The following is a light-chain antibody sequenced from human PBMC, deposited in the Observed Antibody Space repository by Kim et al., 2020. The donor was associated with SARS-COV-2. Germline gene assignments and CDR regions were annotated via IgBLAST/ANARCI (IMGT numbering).Light chain of an antibody. CDR1: QDISNN. CDR3: QQYDNLPIT. Sequence: ASVRDRVTITCQASQDISNNLNWYQQKPGKAPKLLIYDASNLETGVPSRFSGSGSGTDFTFTISSLQPEDIATYYCQQYDNLPITFGQETRLEIK. V-gene: IGKV1-33*01. J-gene: IGKJ5*01. CDR2: DAS.